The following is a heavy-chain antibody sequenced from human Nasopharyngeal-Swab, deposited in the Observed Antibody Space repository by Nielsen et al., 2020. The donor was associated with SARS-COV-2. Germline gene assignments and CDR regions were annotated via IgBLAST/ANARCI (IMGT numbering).Heavy chain of an antibody. J-gene: IGHJ4*02. CDR1: GGSISSYY. V-gene: IGHV4-59*01. D-gene: IGHD6-19*01. CDR3: ASVDSSGWYYFDY. CDR2: IYYSGST. Sequence: SETLSLTCTVSGGSISSYYWTWIRQSPGKGLEWIGYIYYSGSTDYNPSLKGRVTISLDTSKNQFSLKLSSVTAADTAVYYCASVDSSGWYYFDYWGQGTLVTVSS.